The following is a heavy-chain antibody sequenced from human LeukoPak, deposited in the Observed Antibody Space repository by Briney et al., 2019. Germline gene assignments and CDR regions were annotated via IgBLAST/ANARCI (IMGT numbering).Heavy chain of an antibody. D-gene: IGHD6-13*01. Sequence: GGSLRLSCAASGFTFDDYAMHWVRQAPGKGLEWVSGISWNSGSIGYADSVKGRFTISRDNAKNSQYLQMNSLRAEDMALYYCAKDIDSSSWPDAFDIWGQGTMVTVSS. CDR3: AKDIDSSSWPDAFDI. CDR2: ISWNSGSI. V-gene: IGHV3-9*03. J-gene: IGHJ3*02. CDR1: GFTFDDYA.